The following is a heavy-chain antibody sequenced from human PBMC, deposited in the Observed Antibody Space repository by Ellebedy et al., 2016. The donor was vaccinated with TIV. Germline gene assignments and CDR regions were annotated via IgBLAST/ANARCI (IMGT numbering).Heavy chain of an antibody. CDR1: GGSISSSSYY. CDR3: ASPVRREGGWFDP. D-gene: IGHD1-26*01. V-gene: IGHV4-39*01. J-gene: IGHJ5*02. CDR2: IYYSGST. Sequence: MPSETLSLTCTVSGGSISSSSYYWGWIRQPPGKGLEWIGNIYYSGSTYYNPSLTSRVTISVDTSKNQFSLKLSSVTAADTAVYYCASPVRREGGWFDPWGQGTLVTVSS.